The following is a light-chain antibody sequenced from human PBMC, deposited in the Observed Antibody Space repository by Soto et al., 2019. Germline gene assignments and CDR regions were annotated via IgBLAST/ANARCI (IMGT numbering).Light chain of an antibody. V-gene: IGKV3-15*01. J-gene: IGKJ2*01. CDR3: QQYDNWPPYT. CDR1: QSVSNN. CDR2: GAS. Sequence: ELVMTQSPATLSVSPGERVTLSCRASQSVSNNLAWYQQKLGQAPRLLVYGASTRATGIPARFSGSGSGTEFTLTISSLQSEDFAIYYYQQYDNWPPYTFCQGTKLEIK.